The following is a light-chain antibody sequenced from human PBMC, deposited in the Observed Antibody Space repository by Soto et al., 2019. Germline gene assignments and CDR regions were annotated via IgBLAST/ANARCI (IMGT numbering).Light chain of an antibody. CDR1: QSVSTF. J-gene: IGKJ1*01. V-gene: IGKV3-11*01. Sequence: EIVLTQSPVTLSLSPGEKVALSYRASQSVSTFLAFSQHKPGQAPRLLIYDASNRATGIPARFSGSGSGTDFTLTISSLEPEDLAVYYCQQSNNCGTFGQGTKVEIK. CDR2: DAS. CDR3: QQSNNCGT.